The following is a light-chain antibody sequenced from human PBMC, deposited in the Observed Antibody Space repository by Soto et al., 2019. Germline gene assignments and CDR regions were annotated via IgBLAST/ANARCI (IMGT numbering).Light chain of an antibody. J-gene: IGKJ5*01. CDR1: QSVSSN. Sequence: ESVLTQSPGTPSLSPGERATLSCRASQSVSSNLAWYQQKPGQAPRLLIYGASTRATGIPARFSGSGSGTEFTLTISSLQSEDFAVYYCQQYNNWPITFGQGTRLEIK. CDR2: GAS. CDR3: QQYNNWPIT. V-gene: IGKV3-15*01.